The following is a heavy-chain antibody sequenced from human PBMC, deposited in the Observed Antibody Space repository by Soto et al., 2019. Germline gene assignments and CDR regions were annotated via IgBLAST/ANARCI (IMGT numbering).Heavy chain of an antibody. Sequence: WRSLRLSCAASGFSFTNFAMSWFRQAPGKGLEWVSGIGASGDTTWYADSVKGRLSISRDNSKNSLHLQMNSLRGEDTAVYYLARTSTKLISGLLDYSGKRTLV. J-gene: IGHJ4*02. CDR1: GFSFTNFA. CDR3: ARTSTKLISGLLDY. V-gene: IGHV3-23*01. CDR2: IGASGDTT. D-gene: IGHD6-19*01.